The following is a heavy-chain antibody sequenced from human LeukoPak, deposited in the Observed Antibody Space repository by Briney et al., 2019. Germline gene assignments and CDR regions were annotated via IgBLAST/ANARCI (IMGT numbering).Heavy chain of an antibody. CDR2: IYSGGST. Sequence: GGSLRLSCAASGFTVSSNYMSWVRQAPGKGLEWVSVIYSGGSTYYADSVRGRFTISRDNSKNTLYLQMNSLRAEDTAVYYCAKDNYYYDSSGYYTDAFDIWGQGTMVTVSS. CDR3: AKDNYYYDSSGYYTDAFDI. CDR1: GFTVSSNY. J-gene: IGHJ3*02. V-gene: IGHV3-53*01. D-gene: IGHD3-22*01.